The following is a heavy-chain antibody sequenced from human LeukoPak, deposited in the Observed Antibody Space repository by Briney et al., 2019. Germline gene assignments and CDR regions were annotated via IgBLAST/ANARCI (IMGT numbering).Heavy chain of an antibody. J-gene: IGHJ4*02. CDR3: STPIGY. V-gene: IGHV3-30*02. Sequence: PGGSLRLSCAASGFTFSSYGMHWVRQAPGKGLEWVAFIRYDGSNKYYADSVKGRFTISRDNSKNTLYLQMNALKTEDTAVYYCSTPIGYWGQGTLVAVSS. CDR2: IRYDGSNK. CDR1: GFTFSSYG.